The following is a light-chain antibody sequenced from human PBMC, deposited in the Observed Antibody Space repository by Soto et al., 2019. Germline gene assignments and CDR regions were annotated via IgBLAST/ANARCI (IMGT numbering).Light chain of an antibody. CDR3: QQSYSTPYT. V-gene: IGKV1-39*01. CDR1: QSISRS. Sequence: DIQMTQSPSSLSASVGDRVTITCRASQSISRSLNWYHQKPGKAPKLLIYAASSLQSGVPSRFSGSGSGTDFTLTISSLQPEDFATYYCQQSYSTPYTFGQGTKLEIK. J-gene: IGKJ2*01. CDR2: AAS.